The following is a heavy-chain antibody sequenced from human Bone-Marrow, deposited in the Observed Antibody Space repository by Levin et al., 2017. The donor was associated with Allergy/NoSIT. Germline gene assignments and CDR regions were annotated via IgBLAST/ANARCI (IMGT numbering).Heavy chain of an antibody. J-gene: IGHJ6*02. Sequence: GGSLRLSCAVSGFKFSDYYMSWFRQATGKGLEWISFISSSAVTKYYADSVKGRFTVSRDNAKKSLYLQMNNLRVEDTAVYYCARGLVGAGGYDYYAMDVWGQGTTVTVSS. CDR2: ISSSAVTK. CDR1: GFKFSDYY. V-gene: IGHV3-11*01. CDR3: ARGLVGAGGYDYYAMDV. D-gene: IGHD1-26*01.